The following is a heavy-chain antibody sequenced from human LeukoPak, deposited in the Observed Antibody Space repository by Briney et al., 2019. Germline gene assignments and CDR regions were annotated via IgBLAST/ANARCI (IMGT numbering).Heavy chain of an antibody. D-gene: IGHD3-3*01. CDR3: ARANPSYDFWSGYYPFDY. Sequence: PSETLSLTCSVSGGSISSSYWSWIRQPAGKGLEWIGRIYTSGSTNYNPSLKSRVTMSVDTSKNQFSLKLSSVTAADTAVYYCARANPSYDFWSGYYPFDYWGQGTLVTVSS. J-gene: IGHJ4*02. CDR2: IYTSGST. CDR1: GGSISSSY. V-gene: IGHV4-4*07.